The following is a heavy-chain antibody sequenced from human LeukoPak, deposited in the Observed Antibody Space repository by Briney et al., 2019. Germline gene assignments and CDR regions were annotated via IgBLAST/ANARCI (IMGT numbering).Heavy chain of an antibody. D-gene: IGHD6-13*01. J-gene: IGHJ4*02. CDR3: ARQRWYSSGWSLDY. Sequence: TSETLSLTCTVSRGSISNYYWSWVRQLPGKGLEWIGYIYYSGNTNYNPSLKSRVTISVDTSKNQFSLRLSSVTAADTAVYYCARQRWYSSGWSLDYWGQGTLVTVSS. CDR2: IYYSGNT. V-gene: IGHV4-59*08. CDR1: RGSISNYY.